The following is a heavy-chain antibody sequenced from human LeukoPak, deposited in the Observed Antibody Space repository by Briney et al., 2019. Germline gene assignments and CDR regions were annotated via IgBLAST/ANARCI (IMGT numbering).Heavy chain of an antibody. V-gene: IGHV1-46*01. D-gene: IGHD6-19*01. CDR3: ARDSGWWMFDY. CDR2: INPSGGST. CDR1: GYTFTSYY. Sequence: ASVKVSFKASGYTFTSYYIHRVRQAPGQGLEWMGIINPSGGSTSYAQKFQGRVTMTRDTSTSTVYMELSSLRSEDTAVYYCARDSGWWMFDYWGQGTLVTVSS. J-gene: IGHJ4*02.